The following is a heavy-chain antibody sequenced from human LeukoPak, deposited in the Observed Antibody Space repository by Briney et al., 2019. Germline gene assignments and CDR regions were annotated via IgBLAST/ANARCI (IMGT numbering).Heavy chain of an antibody. D-gene: IGHD1-26*01. CDR3: AKDVGKWESLHFFDY. Sequence: PGGSLRLSCVGSGFTFRSHAMSWVRQAPEKGLEFVSGIYENGGTTYYADSVKGRFTISRDGSRNTLYLQMDSLRGDDTAVYYCAKDVGKWESLHFFDYWGQGTLVTVSS. CDR1: GFTFRSHA. V-gene: IGHV3-23*01. CDR2: IYENGGTT. J-gene: IGHJ4*02.